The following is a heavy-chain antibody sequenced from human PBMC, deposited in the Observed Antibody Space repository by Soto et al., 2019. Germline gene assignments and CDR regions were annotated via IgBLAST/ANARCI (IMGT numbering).Heavy chain of an antibody. D-gene: IGHD6-19*01. Sequence: QVLLQESGPGLVQPSGTLSLSCAVSGSSISSHSFWGWVRQPPGKGLEWIGDISHSGSVNFNASLKSRVTISMDKSQNQFSLKLTSVTAADTAVYYCARSFGWYAMDCWGQGTLVIVSS. CDR1: GSSISSHSF. CDR2: ISHSGSV. J-gene: IGHJ4*02. V-gene: IGHV4-4*02. CDR3: ARSFGWYAMDC.